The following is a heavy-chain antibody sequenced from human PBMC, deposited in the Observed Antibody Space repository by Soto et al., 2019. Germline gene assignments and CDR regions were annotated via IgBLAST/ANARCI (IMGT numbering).Heavy chain of an antibody. D-gene: IGHD7-27*01. J-gene: IGHJ4*02. Sequence: EVQLLDSGGGLERPGGSLRLSCVTSGFIFSRFYMTWVRQAPGKGLQWVSTISGSGSSTYYTDSVQGRFTISRDNAKNTVYLQLTSLRAEDTAVYYCARGLGPGVDFWGQGPRVTVSS. CDR2: ISGSGSST. V-gene: IGHV3-23*01. CDR1: GFIFSRFY. CDR3: ARGLGPGVDF.